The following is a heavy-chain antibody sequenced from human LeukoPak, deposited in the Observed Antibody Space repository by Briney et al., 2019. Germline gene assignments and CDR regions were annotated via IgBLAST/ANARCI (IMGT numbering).Heavy chain of an antibody. D-gene: IGHD3-10*01. CDR2: ISAYNGNT. V-gene: IGHV1-18*01. CDR3: AWITMVRGVIFDWYFDL. CDR1: GCTFTNYG. Sequence: ASVTVSCKASGCTFTNYGITWVRQAPGQGLEWMGWISAYNGNTNYAQKLQGRVTMTTATSTSTAYIDLRSRRSADTAVYYCAWITMVRGVIFDWYFDLWGRGTLVTVSS. J-gene: IGHJ2*01.